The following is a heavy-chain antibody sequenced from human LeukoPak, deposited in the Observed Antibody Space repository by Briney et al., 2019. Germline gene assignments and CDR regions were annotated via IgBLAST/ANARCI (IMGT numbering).Heavy chain of an antibody. D-gene: IGHD6-6*01. CDR2: ISAYNGNT. V-gene: IGHV1-18*01. Sequence: ASVKVSSKASGYTFTSYGISWVRQAPGQGLEWMGWISAYNGNTNYAQKLQGRVTMTTDTSTSSAYMELRSLRSDDTAVYYCARVSEVELVIDYWGQGTLVTVSS. J-gene: IGHJ4*02. CDR3: ARVSEVELVIDY. CDR1: GYTFTSYG.